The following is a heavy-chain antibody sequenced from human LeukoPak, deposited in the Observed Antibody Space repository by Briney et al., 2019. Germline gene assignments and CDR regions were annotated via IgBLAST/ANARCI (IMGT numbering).Heavy chain of an antibody. CDR2: ISGSGDST. CDR3: AKLVGGMPFDL. D-gene: IGHD1-26*01. V-gene: IGHV3-23*01. CDR1: GFSFSSYA. J-gene: IGHJ3*01. Sequence: GGSLRLSCAASGFSFSSYAMSWVRQAPGKGLERVSTISGSGDSTYYADSVKGRFTISRDNSKNTPSLQMNGLRVEDTALYHCAKLVGGMPFDLWGQGTVVTVSS.